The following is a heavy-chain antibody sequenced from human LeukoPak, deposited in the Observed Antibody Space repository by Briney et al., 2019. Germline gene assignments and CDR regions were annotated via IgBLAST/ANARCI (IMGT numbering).Heavy chain of an antibody. V-gene: IGHV1-46*01. D-gene: IGHD4-23*01. CDR2: INPSGGST. J-gene: IGHJ5*02. Sequence: ASVKVSCKASGYTFTSYYMHWVRQAPGQGLEWMGIINPSGGSTSYAQKFQGRVTMTRDTSTSTVCMELSSLRSEDTAVYYCAREIGTNPAGNYNWFDPWGQGTLVTVSS. CDR1: GYTFTSYY. CDR3: AREIGTNPAGNYNWFDP.